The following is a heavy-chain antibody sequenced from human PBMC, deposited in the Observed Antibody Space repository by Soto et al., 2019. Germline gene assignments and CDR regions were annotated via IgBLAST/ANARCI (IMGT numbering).Heavy chain of an antibody. J-gene: IGHJ3*02. CDR3: ARRGGSYRNAFDI. CDR1: GYTFTGYY. V-gene: IGHV1-2*04. Sequence: ASVKVSCKASGYTFTGYYMHWVRQAPGQGLEWMGWIKPNSGGTNYAQKFQGWVTMTRDTSISTAYMELSRLRSDDTAVYYCARRGGSYRNAFDIWGQGTMVTVSS. D-gene: IGHD1-26*01. CDR2: IKPNSGGT.